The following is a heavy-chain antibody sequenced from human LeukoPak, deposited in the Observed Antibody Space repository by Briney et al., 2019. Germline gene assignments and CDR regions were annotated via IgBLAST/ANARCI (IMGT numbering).Heavy chain of an antibody. Sequence: GGSLRLSCAASGFTFSSYDMHWVRQATGKGLEWVSAIGTAGDTYYPGSVKGRFTISRENAKNSLYLQMNSLRAGDTAVYYCARGYYGSGLDDAFDIWGQGTMVTVSS. D-gene: IGHD3-10*01. CDR1: GFTFSSYD. CDR2: IGTAGDT. J-gene: IGHJ3*02. CDR3: ARGYYGSGLDDAFDI. V-gene: IGHV3-13*01.